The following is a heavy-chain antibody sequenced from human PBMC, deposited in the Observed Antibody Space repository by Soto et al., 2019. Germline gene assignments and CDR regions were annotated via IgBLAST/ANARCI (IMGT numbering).Heavy chain of an antibody. V-gene: IGHV3-23*01. D-gene: IGHD6-13*01. CDR2: ISGSGGST. J-gene: IGHJ5*02. CDR3: AKGLRIAAAGRGFSWFDP. CDR1: GFTFSSYS. Sequence: PGGSLRLSCAASGFTFSSYSMSWVRQAPGKGLEWVSAISGSGGSTYYADSVKGRFTISRDNSKNTLYLQMNSLRAEDTAVYYCAKGLRIAAAGRGFSWFDPWGQGTLVTVSS.